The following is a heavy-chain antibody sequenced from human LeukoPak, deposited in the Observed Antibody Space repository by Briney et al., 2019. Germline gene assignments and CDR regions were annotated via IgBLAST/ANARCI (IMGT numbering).Heavy chain of an antibody. D-gene: IGHD2-2*01. J-gene: IGHJ4*02. Sequence: SQTLSLTCTVSGGYISSAGCWWGWIRQPGGKGLEGVGRFYGGGRSNSNPSLRSRVTIPVDTSKNQFSLNLSSVTAADTALYYCASGYCTSVTCSENRHYFDSWGQGTLVTVSP. V-gene: IGHV4-61*02. CDR2: FYGGGRS. CDR3: ASGYCTSVTCSENRHYFDS. CDR1: GGYISSAGCW.